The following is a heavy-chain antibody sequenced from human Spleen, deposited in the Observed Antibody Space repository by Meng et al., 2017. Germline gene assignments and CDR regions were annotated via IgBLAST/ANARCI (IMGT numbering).Heavy chain of an antibody. CDR1: GGSVSSGSYY. D-gene: IGHD3-3*01. CDR3: ARTNWEWLTPSGYYYYGMDV. Sequence: SETLSLTCTVSGGSVSSGSYYWRWIRQPPGKGLEWIGYIYYSGSTNYNPSLKSRVTISVDTSKNQFSLKLSSVTAADTAVYYCARTNWEWLTPSGYYYYGMDVWGQGTMVTVSS. V-gene: IGHV4-61*01. CDR2: IYYSGST. J-gene: IGHJ6*02.